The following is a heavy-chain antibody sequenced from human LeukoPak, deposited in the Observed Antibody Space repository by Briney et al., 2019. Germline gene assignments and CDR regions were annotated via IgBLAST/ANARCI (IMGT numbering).Heavy chain of an antibody. Sequence: GGSLRLSCAASGFTFSNYWIHWVRQAPGKGLVWASRIDNAGSITTYADSVKGRFTISRDNAENTLYLQMNSLGVEDTAVYYCVRSAFHAGSGNYYDYWGQGTLVTVSS. J-gene: IGHJ4*02. CDR3: VRSAFHAGSGNYYDY. V-gene: IGHV3-74*03. D-gene: IGHD3-22*01. CDR1: GFTFSNYW. CDR2: IDNAGSIT.